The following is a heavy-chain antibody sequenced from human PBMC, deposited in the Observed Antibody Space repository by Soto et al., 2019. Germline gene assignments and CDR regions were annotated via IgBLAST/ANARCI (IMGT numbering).Heavy chain of an antibody. CDR2: ISSRASAT. J-gene: IGHJ6*02. CDR1: IFTFSDYY. CDR3: ARDYCSETTCPNYGMDV. Sequence: LRLSCEASIFTFSDYYMTWIRQAPGKGLEWVSSISSRASATYYADSVKGRFTISRDNAKNSVSLQMNSLRAEDTAVYYCARDYCSETTCPNYGMDVWGQGTTVT. V-gene: IGHV3-11*01. D-gene: IGHD2-15*01.